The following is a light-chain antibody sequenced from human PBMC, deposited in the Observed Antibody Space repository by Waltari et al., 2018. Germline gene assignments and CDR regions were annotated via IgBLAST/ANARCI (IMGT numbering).Light chain of an antibody. CDR2: AAR. V-gene: IGKV1-6*01. CDR3: LQDYTYPFT. CDR1: QGVRID. Sequence: AIQMTQSPSSLSASVRDRVIISCRASQGVRIDVGWYQQKAGKAPKLLIYAARSLQSGVPSRFSGSGSGTDFTLSISSLQPEDVATYYCLQDYTYPFTFGGGTKVEIK. J-gene: IGKJ4*01.